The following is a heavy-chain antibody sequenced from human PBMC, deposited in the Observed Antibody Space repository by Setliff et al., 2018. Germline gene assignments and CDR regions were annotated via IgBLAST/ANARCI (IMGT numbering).Heavy chain of an antibody. CDR2: INPNSGGT. CDR1: GYTFTGYY. D-gene: IGHD3-3*01. J-gene: IGHJ4*02. Sequence: GASVKVSCKASGYTFTGYYMHWVRQAPGQGLEWMGRINPNSGGTNYAQKFQGRVTMTRDTSISTVYMELSRLRSDDTAVYYCARETRYYNFWSGYKDYWGQGTLVTVSS. V-gene: IGHV1-2*06. CDR3: ARETRYYNFWSGYKDY.